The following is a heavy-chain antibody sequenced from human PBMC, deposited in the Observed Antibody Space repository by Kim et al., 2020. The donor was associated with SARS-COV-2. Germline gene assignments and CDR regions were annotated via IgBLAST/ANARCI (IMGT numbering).Heavy chain of an antibody. V-gene: IGHV3-74*01. Sequence: GGSLRLSCAASGFTFSSYWMHWVRQAPGKGLVWVSRINSDGSSTSYADSVKGRFTISRDNAKNTLYLQMNSLRAEDTAVYYCASSIQLSYYYYGMDVWGQGTTVTVSS. CDR2: INSDGSST. CDR1: GFTFSSYW. J-gene: IGHJ6*02. D-gene: IGHD5-18*01. CDR3: ASSIQLSYYYYGMDV.